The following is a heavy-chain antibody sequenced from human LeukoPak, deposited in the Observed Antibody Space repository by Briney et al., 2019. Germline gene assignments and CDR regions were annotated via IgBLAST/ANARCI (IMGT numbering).Heavy chain of an antibody. D-gene: IGHD4-17*01. J-gene: IGHJ4*02. CDR3: AKDIYGDYGYFDY. CDR1: GFTFSSYA. V-gene: IGHV3-9*01. CDR2: ISWNSGSI. Sequence: GGSLRLSCAASGFTFSSYAMHWVRQAPGKGLEWVSGISWNSGSIGYADSVKGRFTISRDNAKNSLYLQMNSLRAEDTALYYCAKDIYGDYGYFDYWGQGTLVTVSS.